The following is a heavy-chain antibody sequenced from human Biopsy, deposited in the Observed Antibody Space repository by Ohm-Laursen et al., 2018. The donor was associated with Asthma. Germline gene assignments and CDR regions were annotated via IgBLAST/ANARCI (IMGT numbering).Heavy chain of an antibody. D-gene: IGHD3-22*01. J-gene: IGHJ4*02. CDR1: GGSITSSSYY. CDR2: MYHRGTP. V-gene: IGHV4-39*01. CDR3: VRHQYSSSWSTFDY. Sequence: GTLSLTCTVSGGSITSSSYYWGWIRQPPGKGMEWIGRMYHRGTPYYHPSLKSRPTISVDTSKNQLSLKMSSVTAADTAAYFCVRHQYSSSWSTFDYWGQGALVTVSS.